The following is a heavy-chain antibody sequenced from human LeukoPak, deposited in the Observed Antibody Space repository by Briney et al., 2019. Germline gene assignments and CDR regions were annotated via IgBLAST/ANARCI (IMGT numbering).Heavy chain of an antibody. J-gene: IGHJ4*02. V-gene: IGHV4-59*01. CDR1: GGSISSYY. Sequence: PSETLSLTCTVSGGSISSYYWSWIRQPPGKGLEWIGYIYYSESTNYNPSLKSRVTISVDTSKNQFSLKLSSVTAADTAVYYCARDQPLPDYWGQGTLVTVSS. CDR2: IYYSEST. CDR3: ARDQPLPDY.